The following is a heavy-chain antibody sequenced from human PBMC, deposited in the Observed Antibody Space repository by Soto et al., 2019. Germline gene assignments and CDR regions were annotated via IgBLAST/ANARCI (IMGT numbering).Heavy chain of an antibody. J-gene: IGHJ3*02. CDR3: ARGVYGSGNYYTGRSAFDI. CDR1: GGTLSDHG. V-gene: IGHV1-69*06. CDR2: TIPVFNTA. D-gene: IGHD3-10*01. Sequence: QVQLEQSGAEVKKPGSSVKVSCKASGGTLSDHGVAWLRQAPGQGLEWMGGTIPVFNTAKYAQKFQGIVTVIADKSTKIAYMDLSSLSSEDTALYFCARGVYGSGNYYTGRSAFDIWGQGTIVIVSS.